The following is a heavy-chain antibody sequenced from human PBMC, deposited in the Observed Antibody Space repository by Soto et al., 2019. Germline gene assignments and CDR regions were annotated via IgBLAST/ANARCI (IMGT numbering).Heavy chain of an antibody. D-gene: IGHD6-13*01. J-gene: IGHJ4*02. CDR2: ISGSGGST. CDR3: AKDHGYSSSWYSPFDY. V-gene: IGHV3-23*01. Sequence: EVQLLESGGGLVQPGGSLRLSCAASGFTFSSYAMSWFRQAPGKGLEWVSAISGSGGSTYYADSVKGRFTISRDNSKNTLYLQMNSLRAEDTAVYYCAKDHGYSSSWYSPFDYWGQGTLVTVSS. CDR1: GFTFSSYA.